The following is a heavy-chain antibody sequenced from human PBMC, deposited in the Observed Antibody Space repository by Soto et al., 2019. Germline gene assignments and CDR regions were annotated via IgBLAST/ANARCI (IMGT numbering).Heavy chain of an antibody. D-gene: IGHD1-26*01. J-gene: IGHJ4*03. CDR3: ARHPAEWVLASFDY. CDR1: GGSISSSVYY. CDR2: LYFSGST. Sequence: SETLSLTCNVSGGSISSSVYYWGWIRQPPGKGLEWIGSLYFSGSTYYNPSLKSRVTISADTSRNQFSLRLTSVTAADTAKYFCARHPAEWVLASFDYWGRGTLVTVSS. V-gene: IGHV4-39*01.